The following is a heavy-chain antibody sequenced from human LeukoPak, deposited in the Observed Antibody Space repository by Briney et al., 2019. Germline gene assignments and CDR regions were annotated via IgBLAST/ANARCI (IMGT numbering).Heavy chain of an antibody. D-gene: IGHD3-22*01. J-gene: IGHJ4*02. CDR2: ISGSGGST. V-gene: IGHV3-23*01. CDR3: AKDPTHYRVWDYYETIGLSY. CDR1: GFTFSSYA. Sequence: RGGSLRLSCAASGFTFSSYAMSWVRQTPVKGLEWVSVISGSGGSTYYADSVKGRFTISRVNSKNTLYLHMNSLRAEDTAVYYCAKDPTHYRVWDYYETIGLSYWGQGTLVTVSS.